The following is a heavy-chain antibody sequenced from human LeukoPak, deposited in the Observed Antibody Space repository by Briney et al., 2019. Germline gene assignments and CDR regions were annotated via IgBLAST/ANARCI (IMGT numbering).Heavy chain of an antibody. V-gene: IGHV3-48*03. Sequence: PGGSLRLSCVASGFTFSSYEVSWVRQAPGKGLEWVSYISSSGNSIEYADSVKGRFTISRDNAKNSLYLQMNSLRAEDTAVYYCARLPTVTFFDYWGQGTLVTVSS. J-gene: IGHJ4*02. CDR3: ARLPTVTFFDY. D-gene: IGHD4-17*01. CDR1: GFTFSSYE. CDR2: ISSSGNSI.